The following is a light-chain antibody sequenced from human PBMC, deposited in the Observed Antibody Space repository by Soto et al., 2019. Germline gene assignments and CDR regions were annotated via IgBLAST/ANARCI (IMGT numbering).Light chain of an antibody. V-gene: IGLV2-8*01. CDR3: SSYAGSNTPYV. CDR2: EVI. Sequence: HSVLTQPPSASGSPGQSVTISCTGTSSDVGGYNYVSWYQQHPGKAPKLLIYEVIKRPSGVPDRFSASRSGNTASLTVSGLQAEDEADYYCSSYAGSNTPYVFGTGTKVTVL. CDR1: SSDVGGYNY. J-gene: IGLJ1*01.